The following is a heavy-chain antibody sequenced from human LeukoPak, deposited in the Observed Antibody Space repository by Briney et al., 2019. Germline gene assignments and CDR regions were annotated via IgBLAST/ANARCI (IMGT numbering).Heavy chain of an antibody. J-gene: IGHJ4*02. CDR3: ARVKGSGYRNSIDY. CDR2: IKQDGSEK. Sequence: GGSLRLSCAASGFTFSSYWMSWVRQAPGKGLEWVANIKQDGSEKYYVDSVKGRFTISRDNAKHSLYLQMNSLRAEDTALYYCARVKGSGYRNSIDYWGQGTLVTVSS. CDR1: GFTFSSYW. D-gene: IGHD3-3*01. V-gene: IGHV3-7*03.